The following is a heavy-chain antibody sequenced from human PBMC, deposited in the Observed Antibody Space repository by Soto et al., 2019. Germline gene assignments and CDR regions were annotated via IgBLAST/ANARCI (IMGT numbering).Heavy chain of an antibody. V-gene: IGHV3-33*01. D-gene: IGHD3-10*01. CDR3: ARGSEGNAFDI. CDR2: IWYDGSKK. J-gene: IGHJ3*02. CDR1: GFTFSSYG. Sequence: PGGSLRLSCAASGFTFSSYGMHWVRQAPGKGLEWVALIWYDGSKKYYADSVKGRFTISRDDSKNTLYLQMNSLRAEGTAVYYCARGSEGNAFDIWGQGTMVTV.